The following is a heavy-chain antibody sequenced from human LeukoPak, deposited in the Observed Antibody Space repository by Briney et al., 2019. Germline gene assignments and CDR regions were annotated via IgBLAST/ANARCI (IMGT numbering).Heavy chain of an antibody. D-gene: IGHD2-21*01. CDR2: IYSGGST. V-gene: IGHV3-53*01. CDR1: GVTVGTNF. J-gene: IGHJ1*01. Sequence: GGSLRLSCAASGVTVGTNFMSWARQSPGKGLEWVSVIYSGGSTYNADSVNGRFTVSRDNSRNTLFLQMNNLRAEDTALYFCASAREYCGSAECYEYFQHWGQGTLVIVSS. CDR3: ASAREYCGSAECYEYFQH.